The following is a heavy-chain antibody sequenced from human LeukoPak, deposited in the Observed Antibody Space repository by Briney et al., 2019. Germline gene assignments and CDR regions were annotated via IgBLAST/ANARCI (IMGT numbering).Heavy chain of an antibody. CDR1: GGSFSGYY. Sequence: SETLSLTCAVYGGSFSGYYWSWIRQPPGKGLEWIGEINHSGSTNYNPSLKSRVTISVDTSKNQFSLKLSSVTAADTAVYYCARFYGSGSYYLTRYGMDVWGQGTTVTVSS. CDR3: ARFYGSGSYYLTRYGMDV. D-gene: IGHD3-10*01. J-gene: IGHJ6*02. CDR2: INHSGST. V-gene: IGHV4-34*01.